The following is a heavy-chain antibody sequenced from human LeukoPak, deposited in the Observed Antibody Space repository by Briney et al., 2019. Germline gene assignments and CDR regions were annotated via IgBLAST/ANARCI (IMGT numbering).Heavy chain of an antibody. V-gene: IGHV4-59*01. CDR2: IYYSGST. J-gene: IGHJ3*02. D-gene: IGHD3-10*01. CDR1: GGSISSYY. CDR3: ARDGGYGSGSLDDGFDI. Sequence: SETLSLTCTVSGGSISSYYWSWIRQPPGKGLEWIGYIYYSGSTNYNPSLKSRVTISVDTSKNQFSLKLSSVTAADTAVYYCARDGGYGSGSLDDGFDIWGQGTMVTVSS.